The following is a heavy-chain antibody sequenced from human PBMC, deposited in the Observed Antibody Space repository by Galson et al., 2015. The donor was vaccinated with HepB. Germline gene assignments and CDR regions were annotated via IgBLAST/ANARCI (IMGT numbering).Heavy chain of an antibody. CDR1: GFTFSSYA. V-gene: IGHV3-30*04. CDR2: ISYDGSNK. J-gene: IGHJ4*02. D-gene: IGHD1-1*01. CDR3: AITFPRNG. Sequence: SLRLSCAASGFTFSSYAMHWVRQAPGKGLEWVAVISYDGSNKYYADSVKGRFTISRDNSKNTLYLQMNSLRAEDTAVYYCAITFPRNGWGQGTLVTVSS.